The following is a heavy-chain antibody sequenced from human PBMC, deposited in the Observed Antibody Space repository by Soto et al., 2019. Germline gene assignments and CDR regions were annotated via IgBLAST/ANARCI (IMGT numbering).Heavy chain of an antibody. Sequence: SETLSLTCTVSGGSINSGDYYWTWVRQPPGKGLDWIGYINYDGNSQHNPSLKSRVTMSINTSKNKFSRNLSSVTAADTAVYYCARDRRWLPRGPNNWLDLWGQGTKVTVSS. CDR1: GGSINSGDYY. CDR3: ARDRRWLPRGPNNWLDL. J-gene: IGHJ5*02. V-gene: IGHV4-30-4*01. D-gene: IGHD5-12*01. CDR2: INYDGNS.